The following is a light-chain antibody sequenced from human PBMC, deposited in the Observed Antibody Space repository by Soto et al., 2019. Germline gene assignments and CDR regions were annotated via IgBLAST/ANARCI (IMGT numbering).Light chain of an antibody. CDR3: CSYGGSSTLV. CDR2: EGS. CDR1: SSDVGSYNL. J-gene: IGLJ3*02. Sequence: QSALTQPASVSGSPGQSITISCTGTSSDVGSYNLVSWYQQYPGKAPKVLIYEGSKRPSGVSYRFSGSKSGNTASLTISGLQAEDEADYYCCSYGGSSTLVFGGGTKL. V-gene: IGLV2-23*01.